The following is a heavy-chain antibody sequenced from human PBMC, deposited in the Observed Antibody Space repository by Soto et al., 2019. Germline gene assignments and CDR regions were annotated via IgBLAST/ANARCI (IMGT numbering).Heavy chain of an antibody. CDR3: ARDPDYDILTGLDY. Sequence: GGSLRLSCAASGFTFSSDAMHWVRQAPGKGLEWVAVISYDGSNKYYADSVKGRFTISRDNSKNTLYLQMNSLRAEDTAVYYCARDPDYDILTGLDYWGQGTLVTVSS. J-gene: IGHJ4*02. D-gene: IGHD3-9*01. CDR1: GFTFSSDA. V-gene: IGHV3-30-3*01. CDR2: ISYDGSNK.